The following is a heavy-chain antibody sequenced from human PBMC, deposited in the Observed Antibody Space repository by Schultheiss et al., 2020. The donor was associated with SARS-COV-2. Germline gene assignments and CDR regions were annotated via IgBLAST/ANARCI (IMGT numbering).Heavy chain of an antibody. V-gene: IGHV3-23*01. CDR3: ARRLRFEDY. CDR2: ISGSGGST. D-gene: IGHD5-12*01. Sequence: GESLKISCAASGFTFSSYAMSWVRQAPGKGLEWVSAISGSGGSTYYADSVKGRFTISRDNAKNSLYLQMNSLRAEDTAVYYCARRLRFEDYWGQGTLVTVSS. CDR1: GFTFSSYA. J-gene: IGHJ4*02.